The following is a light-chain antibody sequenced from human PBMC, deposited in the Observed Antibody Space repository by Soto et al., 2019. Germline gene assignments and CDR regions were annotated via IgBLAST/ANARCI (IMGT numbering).Light chain of an antibody. CDR1: QTVSITY. Sequence: PGESATLSCRASQTVSITYLTWYQQKPGQAPRLLIFGASKRATGIPDRFSGSGSGRDFTLTINRLEPEDFAVYCCQQYGSLPITFGQGTRLEIK. CDR3: QQYGSLPIT. V-gene: IGKV3-20*01. J-gene: IGKJ5*01. CDR2: GAS.